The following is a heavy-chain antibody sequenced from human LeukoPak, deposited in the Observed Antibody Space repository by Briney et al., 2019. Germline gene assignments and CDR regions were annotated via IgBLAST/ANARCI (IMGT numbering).Heavy chain of an antibody. Sequence: GGSLRLSCAASGFTFSSYGMRWVRQAPGKGLEWVSTISGSGAGTQYADSVKDRFTIFRDNPKNTLYLQMNSLRAEDSAVYYCAKTMTARGYYYGVDVWGQGTSVTVSS. CDR1: GFTFSSYG. CDR2: ISGSGAGT. J-gene: IGHJ6*02. V-gene: IGHV3-23*01. CDR3: AKTMTARGYYYGVDV.